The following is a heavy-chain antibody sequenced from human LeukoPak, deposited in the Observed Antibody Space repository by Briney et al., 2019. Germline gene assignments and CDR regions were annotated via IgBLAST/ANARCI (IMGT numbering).Heavy chain of an antibody. J-gene: IGHJ4*02. CDR2: TYYRSKSYY. V-gene: IGHV6-1*01. CDR1: GDSFSSNSAA. CDR3: VKDNGND. Sequence: SQTLSLTCALSGDSFSSNSAAWNWIRQSPSRGLEWLGRTYYRSKSYYDYKVSVKSRIIISPDTPKNQFSLQLKSVTPEDTAVYYCVKDNGNDWGQGTLVTVSS. D-gene: IGHD4-23*01.